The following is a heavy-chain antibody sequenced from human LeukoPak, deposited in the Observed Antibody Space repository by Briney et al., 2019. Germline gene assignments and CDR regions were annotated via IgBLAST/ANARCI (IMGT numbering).Heavy chain of an antibody. CDR1: GYTFTSYY. Sequence: GASVKVSCKTFGYTFTSYYVHWVRQAPGQGLEWMGIINPSGGSTTHAQKFQGRLTMTSDTSTSTVYMELSSLRSEDTAVYYCARSSAYYNEADMWGQGTMVTVSS. CDR3: ARSSAYYNEADM. CDR2: INPSGGST. V-gene: IGHV1-46*01. D-gene: IGHD3-9*01. J-gene: IGHJ3*02.